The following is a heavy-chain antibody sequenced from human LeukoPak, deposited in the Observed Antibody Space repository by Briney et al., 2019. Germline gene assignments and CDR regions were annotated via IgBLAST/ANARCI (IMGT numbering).Heavy chain of an antibody. CDR2: ISSSSSYI. J-gene: IGHJ4*02. V-gene: IGHV3-11*06. Sequence: PGGSLRLSCAASGFTFSDYYMSWIRQAPGKGLEWVSSISSSSSYIYYADSVKGRFTISRDNAKNSLYLQMNSLRAEDTAVYYCARDQNGWDFDYWGQGTLVTVSS. CDR3: ARDQNGWDFDY. D-gene: IGHD6-19*01. CDR1: GFTFSDYY.